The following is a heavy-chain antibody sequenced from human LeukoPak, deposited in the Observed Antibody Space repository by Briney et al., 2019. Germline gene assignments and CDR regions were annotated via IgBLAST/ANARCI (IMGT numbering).Heavy chain of an antibody. D-gene: IGHD6-19*01. J-gene: IGHJ3*02. Sequence: GGSLRLSYAASGFTFSSYGMHWVRQAPGKGLEWVAFIRYDGSNKYYADSVKGRFTISRDNSKNTLYLQMNSLRAEDTAVYYCAREAQWNDAFDIWGQGTMVTVSS. V-gene: IGHV3-30*02. CDR2: IRYDGSNK. CDR3: AREAQWNDAFDI. CDR1: GFTFSSYG.